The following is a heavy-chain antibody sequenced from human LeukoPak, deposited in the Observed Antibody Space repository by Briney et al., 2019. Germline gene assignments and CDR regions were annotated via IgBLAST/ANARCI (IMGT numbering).Heavy chain of an antibody. D-gene: IGHD2-2*01. V-gene: IGHV4-34*01. J-gene: IGHJ3*02. CDR1: GGSFSGYY. CDR2: INHSGST. Sequence: SETLSLTCAVYGGSFSGYYWSWIRQPPGKGLEWIGEINHSGSTNYNPSLKSRVTISVDTSKNQFSLKLSSVTAADTAVYYCARAHVVPAARDAFDIWGQGTMVTVSS. CDR3: ARAHVVPAARDAFDI.